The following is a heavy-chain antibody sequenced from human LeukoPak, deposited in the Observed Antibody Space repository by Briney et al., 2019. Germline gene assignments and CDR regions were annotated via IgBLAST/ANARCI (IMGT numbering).Heavy chain of an antibody. Sequence: GGSLRLSCAVSGFTFSSYWMSWVRQAPGKGLEWVANIKQDGSEKYYVDSVKGRFTISRDNAKNSLYLQMNSLRAEDTAVYYCARVWGSYSHYYYYMDVWGKGTTVTVSS. CDR1: GFTFSSYW. V-gene: IGHV3-7*01. CDR2: IKQDGSEK. CDR3: ARVWGSYSHYYYYMDV. J-gene: IGHJ6*03. D-gene: IGHD1-26*01.